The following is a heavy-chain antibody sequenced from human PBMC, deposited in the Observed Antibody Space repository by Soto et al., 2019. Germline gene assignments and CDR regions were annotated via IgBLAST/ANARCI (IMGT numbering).Heavy chain of an antibody. D-gene: IGHD6-13*01. J-gene: IGHJ6*02. CDR3: ARQAAGSIYYYYYYGMDV. CDR1: GGSISSSRYY. Sequence: SETLSLTCTVSGGSISSSRYYWGWIRQPPGKGLEWIGSIYYSGSTYYNPSLKSRVTISVDTSKNQFSLKLSSVTAADTAVYYCARQAAGSIYYYYYYGMDVWGQGTTVTVSS. CDR2: IYYSGST. V-gene: IGHV4-39*01.